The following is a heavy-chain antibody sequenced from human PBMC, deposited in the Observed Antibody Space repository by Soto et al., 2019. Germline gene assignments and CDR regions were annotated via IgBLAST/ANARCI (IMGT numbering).Heavy chain of an antibody. CDR2: IYPGDSDT. J-gene: IGHJ4*02. Sequence: GESLKISCKGSGYSFTSYWIGWVRQMPGKGLEWMGIIYPGDSDTRYSPSFQGQVTISADKSISTAYLQWSSLKASDTAMYYCARHSETYYYDSSGYYPFDYWGQGTLVTVSS. CDR1: GYSFTSYW. CDR3: ARHSETYYYDSSGYYPFDY. D-gene: IGHD3-22*01. V-gene: IGHV5-51*01.